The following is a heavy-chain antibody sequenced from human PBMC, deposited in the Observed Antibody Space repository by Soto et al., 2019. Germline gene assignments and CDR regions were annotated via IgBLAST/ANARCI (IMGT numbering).Heavy chain of an antibody. CDR3: ARVRQGCSANNCYFDP. CDR2: VHISGHS. V-gene: IGHV4-4*02. J-gene: IGHJ5*01. Sequence: QVHLQESGPGLVAPSGTLSLTRTLSGGSVRAPDWWNWVRQSPDKGLEWIAEVHISGHSNYNPSLRSRVSVSIDSSKNQFYLHLNSVTAADTAIYYCARVRQGCSANNCYFDPWGQGTQVTISS. CDR1: GGSVRAPDW. D-gene: IGHD1-1*01.